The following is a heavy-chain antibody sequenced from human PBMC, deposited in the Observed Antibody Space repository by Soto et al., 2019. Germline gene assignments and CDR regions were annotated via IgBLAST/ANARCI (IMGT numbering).Heavy chain of an antibody. V-gene: IGHV1-18*01. CDR1: GYTFTSYG. Sequence: QVQLVQSGAEVKKPGASVKVSCKASGYTFTSYGISWVRQAPGQGLEWMGWISAYNGNTNYGQKLQGRVTMTTDPSTRPAYRELRSLRSDDTAVYYCARTPPLEPVHFDYWGQGTLVTVSS. CDR3: ARTPPLEPVHFDY. D-gene: IGHD2-15*01. J-gene: IGHJ4*02. CDR2: ISAYNGNT.